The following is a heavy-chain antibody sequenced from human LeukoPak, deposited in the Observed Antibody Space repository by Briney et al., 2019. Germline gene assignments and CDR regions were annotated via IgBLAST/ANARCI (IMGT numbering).Heavy chain of an antibody. D-gene: IGHD3-10*01. CDR2: INPNSGGT. V-gene: IGHV1-2*02. CDR1: GYTFTGYY. Sequence: GASVKVSCKASGYTFTGYYMHWVRQAPGQGLEWMGWINPNSGGTNYAQKFQGRVTVTRDTSISTAYMELSRLTSDDTAMYYCARNIWFGESSDGSDIWGQGTMVTVSS. J-gene: IGHJ3*02. CDR3: ARNIWFGESSDGSDI.